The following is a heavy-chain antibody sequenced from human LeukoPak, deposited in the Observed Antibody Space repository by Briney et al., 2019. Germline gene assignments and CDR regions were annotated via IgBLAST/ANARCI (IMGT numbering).Heavy chain of an antibody. D-gene: IGHD2-15*01. V-gene: IGHV4-59*02. Sequence: SETLSLTCTASGGSVSSYYWNWIRQPPGKGLEWIGCIYYSGSTNYNPSLKSRVTISVDTYKKQFSLKLMSLTAADTAVYYCARVKYCSGGSCYYAFDIWGQGTMVTVSS. CDR1: GGSVSSYY. CDR2: IYYSGST. CDR3: ARVKYCSGGSCYYAFDI. J-gene: IGHJ3*02.